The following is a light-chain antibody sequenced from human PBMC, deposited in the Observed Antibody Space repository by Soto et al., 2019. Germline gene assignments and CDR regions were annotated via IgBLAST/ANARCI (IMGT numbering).Light chain of an antibody. V-gene: IGLV2-23*01. CDR1: SSDVGSYNL. CDR3: CSYAGSSTWV. CDR2: EGS. J-gene: IGLJ2*01. Sequence: QSALTQPASVSGSPGQSITISCTGTSSDVGSYNLVSWYQQHPGKAPKLMIYEGSKRPSGVSNRFSGSKSGNTASLTISGLQAEDAAHYYCCSYAGSSTWVFGGGTMLTVL.